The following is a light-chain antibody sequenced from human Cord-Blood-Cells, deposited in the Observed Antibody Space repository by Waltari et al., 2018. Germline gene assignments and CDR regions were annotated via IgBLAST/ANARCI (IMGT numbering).Light chain of an antibody. CDR1: SRDVGSYNL. CDR2: EVS. J-gene: IGLJ3*02. V-gene: IGLV2-23*02. Sequence: QSALTQPASVSGSPGQSITTSCTGTSRDVGSYNLVSWYQRHPGTAPKLMIYEVSKRPSGVSNRFSGSKSGNTASLTISGLQAEDEADYYCCSYAGSSTWVFGGGTKLTVL. CDR3: CSYAGSSTWV.